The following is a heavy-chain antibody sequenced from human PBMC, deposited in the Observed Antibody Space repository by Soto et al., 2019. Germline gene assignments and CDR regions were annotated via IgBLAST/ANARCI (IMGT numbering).Heavy chain of an antibody. V-gene: IGHV4-38-2*01. Sequence: PSETLSLTCAVSGYSISSGYYWGWIRQPPGKGLEWIGSIYHSGSTYYNPSLKSRVTISVDTSKNQFSLKLSSVTAADTAVYYCASPTPLIAAAGFDYWGQGTLVTV. CDR1: GYSISSGYY. CDR3: ASPTPLIAAAGFDY. J-gene: IGHJ4*02. CDR2: IYHSGST. D-gene: IGHD6-13*01.